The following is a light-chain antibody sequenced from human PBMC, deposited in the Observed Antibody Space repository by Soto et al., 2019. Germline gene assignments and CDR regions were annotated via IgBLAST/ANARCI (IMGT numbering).Light chain of an antibody. V-gene: IGKV3D-15*01. CDR1: QSIGTN. CDR3: RQYADWPLT. CDR2: KTS. Sequence: EVVMTQSPATVSVSPGERTSLSCRASQSIGTNLGWYQQKPGQAPRRLISKTSIRAAGVPARFSGSGPGTEFTLDISSLRSEDIGVYYCRQYADWPLTFGGGTKVDI. J-gene: IGKJ4*01.